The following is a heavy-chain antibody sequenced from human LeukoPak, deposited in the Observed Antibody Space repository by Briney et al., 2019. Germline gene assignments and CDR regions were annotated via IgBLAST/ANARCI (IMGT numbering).Heavy chain of an antibody. D-gene: IGHD6-19*01. J-gene: IGHJ4*02. Sequence: GGSLRLSCAASGFTFSSYAMSWARQAPGKGLEWVSVIYSGGSTYYADSVKGRFTISRDNSKNTLYLQMNSLRAEDTAVYYCARDASSGWYRDYWGQGTLVTVSS. CDR1: GFTFSSYA. V-gene: IGHV3-53*01. CDR3: ARDASSGWYRDY. CDR2: IYSGGST.